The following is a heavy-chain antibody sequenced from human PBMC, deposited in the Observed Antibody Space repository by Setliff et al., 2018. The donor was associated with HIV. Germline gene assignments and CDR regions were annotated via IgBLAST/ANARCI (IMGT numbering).Heavy chain of an antibody. Sequence: ETLSLTCNVSGFTFSSYSMNWVRQAPGKGLEWVSSISSSSSYIYYADSVKGRFTISRDNAKNSLYLQMNSLRAEDTAVYYCARDGPEQFLEWLPDNYYYYYGMDVWGQGTTVTVSS. CDR3: ARDGPEQFLEWLPDNYYYYYGMDV. V-gene: IGHV3-21*01. D-gene: IGHD3-3*01. CDR2: ISSSSSYI. J-gene: IGHJ6*02. CDR1: GFTFSSYS.